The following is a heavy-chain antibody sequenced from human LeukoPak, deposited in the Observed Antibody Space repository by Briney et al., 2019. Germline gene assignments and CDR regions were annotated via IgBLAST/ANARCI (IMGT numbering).Heavy chain of an antibody. Sequence: GGSLRLSCAASGFTFSICGMGWVRQAPGKGLQWVSSISDNGGNTYYADSAKGRFTISRDNSENTLYLQMTSLRAEDTALYYCAKDFRAKYGSGAYGSFDPWGQGTLVTVSS. V-gene: IGHV3-23*01. D-gene: IGHD3-10*01. J-gene: IGHJ5*02. CDR3: AKDFRAKYGSGAYGSFDP. CDR1: GFTFSICG. CDR2: ISDNGGNT.